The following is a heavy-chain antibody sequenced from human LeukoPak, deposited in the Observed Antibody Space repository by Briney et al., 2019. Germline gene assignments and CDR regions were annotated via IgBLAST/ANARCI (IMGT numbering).Heavy chain of an antibody. Sequence: GGSLRLSCAASGFTFSSYSMNWVRQAPGKGLEWVSSISSSSSYIYYADSVKGRFTISRDNSKNTLYLQMNSLRAEDTAVYYCARAYGFWSGYYHDYWGQGTLVTVSS. CDR3: ARAYGFWSGYYHDY. CDR2: ISSSSSYI. CDR1: GFTFSSYS. J-gene: IGHJ4*02. V-gene: IGHV3-21*01. D-gene: IGHD3-3*01.